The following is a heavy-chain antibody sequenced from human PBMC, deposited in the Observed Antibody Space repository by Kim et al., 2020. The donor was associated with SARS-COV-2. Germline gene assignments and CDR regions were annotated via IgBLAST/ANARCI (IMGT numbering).Heavy chain of an antibody. J-gene: IGHJ4*02. CDR3: SGGSPPQN. CDR1: GFTFSGSA. Sequence: GGSLRLSCAASGFTFSGSAMHWVRQASGKGLEWVGHIRGRANSYATAYAASVKGRFTISRDDSKNTAYLQMNSLKTEDTAVYYCSGGSPPQNWGQGTLATVSS. CDR2: IRGRANSYAT. V-gene: IGHV3-73*01. D-gene: IGHD2-15*01.